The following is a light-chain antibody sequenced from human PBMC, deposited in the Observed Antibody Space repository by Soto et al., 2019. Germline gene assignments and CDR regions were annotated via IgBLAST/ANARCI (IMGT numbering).Light chain of an antibody. J-gene: IGKJ1*01. CDR2: GAS. CDR1: QSISSSY. Sequence: IVMTHSPATLSVSAGEMVTLSVRAIQSISSSYLGWYQQKPGQAPRLLIYGASTRATGIPARFSGSGSGTEFTLSISSLQSEDFALYYCQQYDEWPQTFGQGTKVDIK. CDR3: QQYDEWPQT. V-gene: IGKV3-15*01.